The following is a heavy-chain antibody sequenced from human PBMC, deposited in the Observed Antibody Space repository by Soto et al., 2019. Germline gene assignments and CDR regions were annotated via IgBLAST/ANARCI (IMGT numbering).Heavy chain of an antibody. CDR1: GFTFSSYS. CDR2: ISSSSSTI. J-gene: IGHJ3*02. V-gene: IGHV3-48*01. Sequence: EVQLVESGGGLVQPGGSLRLSCAASGFTFSSYSMNWVRQAPGKGLEWVSYISSSSSTIYYADSVKGRFTISRDNAKNSLYLQMNSLRAEDTAVYYCARDWGYCSSTSCYYAFDIWGQGTMVTVSS. CDR3: ARDWGYCSSTSCYYAFDI. D-gene: IGHD2-2*01.